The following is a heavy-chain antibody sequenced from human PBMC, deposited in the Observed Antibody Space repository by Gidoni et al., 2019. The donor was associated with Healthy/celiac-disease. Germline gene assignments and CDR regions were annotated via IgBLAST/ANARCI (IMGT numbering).Heavy chain of an antibody. D-gene: IGHD3-3*01. CDR2: ISSSGSTI. CDR1: GFTFSDYY. J-gene: IGHJ6*02. V-gene: IGHV3-11*01. Sequence: QVQLVESGGGLVKPGGSLRLSCAASGFTFSDYYMSWIRQAPGKGLEWVSYISSSGSTIYYADSVKGRFTISRDNAKNSLYLQMNSLRAEDTAVYYCARDRLDPITIFGVAPYGMDVWGQGTTVTVSS. CDR3: ARDRLDPITIFGVAPYGMDV.